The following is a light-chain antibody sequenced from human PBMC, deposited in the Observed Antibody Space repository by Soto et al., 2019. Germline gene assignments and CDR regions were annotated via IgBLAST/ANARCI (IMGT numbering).Light chain of an antibody. CDR1: QSVSSSY. CDR3: QQFGSSSWT. V-gene: IGKV3-20*01. CDR2: GAS. Sequence: ESVLTQSPCTLSLSPGEKATLSCRARQSVSSSYLAWYQQKPGQAPRLLIYGASSRATGIPDRFSGSGSGTDFTLTVSRLEPEDFAMYYCQQFGSSSWTFGQGTKVEIK. J-gene: IGKJ1*01.